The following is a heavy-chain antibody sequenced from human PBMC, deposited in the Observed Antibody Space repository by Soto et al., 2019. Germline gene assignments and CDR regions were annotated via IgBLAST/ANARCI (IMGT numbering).Heavy chain of an antibody. CDR3: ATQSGVTIFGVVSG. Sequence: GGSLRLSCAASGFTFSSYAMSWVRQAPGKGLEWVSAISGSGGSTYYADSVKGRFTISRDNSKNTLYLQMNSLRAEDTAVYYCATQSGVTIFGVVSGWGQGTLVTVSS. J-gene: IGHJ4*02. CDR1: GFTFSSYA. D-gene: IGHD3-3*01. V-gene: IGHV3-23*01. CDR2: ISGSGGST.